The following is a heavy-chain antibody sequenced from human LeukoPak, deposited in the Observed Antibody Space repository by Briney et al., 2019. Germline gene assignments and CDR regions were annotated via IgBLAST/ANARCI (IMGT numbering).Heavy chain of an antibody. CDR1: GGSISSYY. J-gene: IGHJ4*02. CDR2: IYYSGST. D-gene: IGHD5-12*01. V-gene: IGHV4-59*01. Sequence: SETMSLTCTVSGGSISSYYWSWIRQPHGKGLEWIGYIYYSGSTKYNPSLKSRVTISVDTSKNQFSLRLSSVTAAATAVYYCARYPFDGYDYYFGYWGQGNLVTVSS. CDR3: ARYPFDGYDYYFGY.